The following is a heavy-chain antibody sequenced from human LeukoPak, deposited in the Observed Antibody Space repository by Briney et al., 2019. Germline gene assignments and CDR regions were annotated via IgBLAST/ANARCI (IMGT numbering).Heavy chain of an antibody. CDR3: ARVQLLNSYYYYGMDV. Sequence: SETLSLTCTVSGGSISSYYWSWIRQPAGKGLEWIGRIYTSGSTSYNPSLKSRVTMSLDTSKNQFSLKLSSVTAADTAVYYCARVQLLNSYYYYGMDVWGQGTTVTVSS. CDR1: GGSISSYY. J-gene: IGHJ6*02. D-gene: IGHD2-2*01. CDR2: IYTSGST. V-gene: IGHV4-4*07.